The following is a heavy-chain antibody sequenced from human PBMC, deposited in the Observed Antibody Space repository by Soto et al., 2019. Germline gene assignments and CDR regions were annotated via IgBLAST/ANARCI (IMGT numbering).Heavy chain of an antibody. V-gene: IGHV6-1*01. D-gene: IGHD3-3*01. J-gene: IGHJ3*02. Sequence: PSQTLSLTCAISGDSVSSNSAAWNWIRQSPSRGLEWLGRTYYRSKWYNDYAVSVKSRITINPDTSKNQFSPQLNSVTPEDTAVYYCARDSYYDFWSGYLTHDAFDIWGQGTMVTVSS. CDR1: GDSVSSNSAA. CDR3: ARDSYYDFWSGYLTHDAFDI. CDR2: TYYRSKWYN.